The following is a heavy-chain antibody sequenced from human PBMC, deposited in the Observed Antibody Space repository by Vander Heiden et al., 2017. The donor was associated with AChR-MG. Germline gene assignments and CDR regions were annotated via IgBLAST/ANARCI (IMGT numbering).Heavy chain of an antibody. CDR3: AKDRDPWDSSGYSDY. CDR1: GFTFSSYA. D-gene: IGHD3-22*01. V-gene: IGHV3-23*01. J-gene: IGHJ4*02. CDR2: ISGSGGST. Sequence: EVQLLESGGGLVQPGGSLRLSCAAAGFTFSSYAMSWVRQAPGKGLEWVSAISGSGGSTYYADSVKGRFTISRDNSKNTLYLQMNSLRAEDTAVYYCAKDRDPWDSSGYSDYWGQGTLVTVSS.